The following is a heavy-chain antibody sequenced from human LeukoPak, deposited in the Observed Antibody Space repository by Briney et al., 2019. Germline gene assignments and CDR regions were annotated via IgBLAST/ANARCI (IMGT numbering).Heavy chain of an antibody. CDR1: GYTFTSYF. CDR2: IRPGDSDT. J-gene: IGHJ4*02. CDR3: VRHRSDSGSSPIDI. D-gene: IGHD6-6*01. V-gene: IGHV5-51*01. Sequence: GESLKISCKGSGYTFTSYFIGWVRQVPAQGLEWVAIIRPGDSDTRYSPSFRGQVTVSADRSINTAYLQWSSPKASDTAMYYCVRHRSDSGSSPIDIWGQGTLVTVSS.